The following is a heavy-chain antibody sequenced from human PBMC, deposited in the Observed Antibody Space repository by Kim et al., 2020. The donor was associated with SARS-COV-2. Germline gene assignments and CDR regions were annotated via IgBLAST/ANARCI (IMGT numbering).Heavy chain of an antibody. V-gene: IGHV3-23*01. J-gene: IGHJ4*02. CDR3: AKDPDRIAAAGIFDY. D-gene: IGHD6-13*01. Sequence: DSVKGRFTISRDNSKNTLYLQMNSLRAEDTAVYYCAKDPDRIAAAGIFDYWGQGTLVTVSS.